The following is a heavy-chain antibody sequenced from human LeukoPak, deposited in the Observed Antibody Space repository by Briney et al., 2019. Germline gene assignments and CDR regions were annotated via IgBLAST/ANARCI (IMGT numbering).Heavy chain of an antibody. D-gene: IGHD5-18*01. CDR3: ARGVVQLWPLYYYYMDV. CDR2: INHSGST. J-gene: IGHJ6*03. Sequence: SETLSLTCAVYGGSFSGYYWSWIRQPPGKGLEWIGEINHSGSTNYNPSLKSRVTISVDTSKNQFSLKLSSVTAADTAVYYCARGVVQLWPLYYYYMDVWGKGTTVTISS. CDR1: GGSFSGYY. V-gene: IGHV4-34*01.